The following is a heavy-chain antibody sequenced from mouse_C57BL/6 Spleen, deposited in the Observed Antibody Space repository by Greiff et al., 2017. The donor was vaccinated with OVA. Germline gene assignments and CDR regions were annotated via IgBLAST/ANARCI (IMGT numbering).Heavy chain of an antibody. D-gene: IGHD2-4*01. CDR3: TRYTRLRRYYAMDY. V-gene: IGHV1-5*01. CDR2: IYPGNSDT. CDR1: GYTFTSYW. J-gene: IGHJ4*01. Sequence: VQLQQSGTVLARPGASVKMSCKTSGYTFTSYWMHWVKQRPGQGLEWIGAIYPGNSDTSYNQKFKGKAKLTAVTSASTAYMELSSLTNEDSAVYYFTRYTRLRRYYAMDYWGQGTSVTVSS.